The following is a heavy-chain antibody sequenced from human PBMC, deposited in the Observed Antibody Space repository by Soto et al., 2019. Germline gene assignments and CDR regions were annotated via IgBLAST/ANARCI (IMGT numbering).Heavy chain of an antibody. J-gene: IGHJ5*02. CDR3: ARCGGGKVRFLEWLPFDP. Sequence: SVKVSCKASGGTFSSYAISWVRQAPGQGLEWMGGIIPIFGTANYAQKFQGRVTMTRNTSISTAYMELSSLRSEDTAVYYCARCGGGKVRFLEWLPFDPWGQGTLVTVSS. CDR2: IIPIFGTA. CDR1: GGTFSSYA. D-gene: IGHD3-3*01. V-gene: IGHV1-69*05.